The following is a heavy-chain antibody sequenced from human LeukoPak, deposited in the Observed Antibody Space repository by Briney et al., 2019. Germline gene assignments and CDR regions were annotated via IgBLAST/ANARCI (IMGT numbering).Heavy chain of an antibody. CDR2: VYYSGIT. D-gene: IGHD3-22*01. CDR1: GASISGYY. V-gene: IGHV4-59*01. Sequence: SETLSLTCSVSGASISGYYYNWIRQPPGKGLEWIGYVYYSGITNFNPSLKSRVTMSVDTSKNQFSLKVSSVTAADTAVYYCARVLLSSGSSTWGQGTRVTVSS. CDR3: ARVLLSSGSST. J-gene: IGHJ5*02.